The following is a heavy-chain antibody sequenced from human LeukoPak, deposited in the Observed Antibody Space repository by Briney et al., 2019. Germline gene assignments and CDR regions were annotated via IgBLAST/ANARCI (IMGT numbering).Heavy chain of an antibody. CDR2: INYSGST. CDR3: AANYDILTGFGSFDI. V-gene: IGHV4-59*01. Sequence: PSETLSLTCTVSGGSISSYYWSWIRQPPGKGLEWIGYINYSGSTNYSPSLKSRVTISVDTSKNQFSLKLSSVTAADTAVYYCAANYDILTGFGSFDIWGQGTMVTVSS. D-gene: IGHD3-9*01. J-gene: IGHJ3*02. CDR1: GGSISSYY.